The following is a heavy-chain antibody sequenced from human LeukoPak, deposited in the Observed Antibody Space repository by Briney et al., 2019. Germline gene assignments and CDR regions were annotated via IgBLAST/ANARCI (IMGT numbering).Heavy chain of an antibody. D-gene: IGHD3-3*01. V-gene: IGHV3-23*01. J-gene: IGHJ5*02. CDR2: ISGSGGST. Sequence: GGSLRLSCAASGFTFSSYAMSWVRQAPGKGLEWVSAISGSGGSTYYADSVKGRFTISRDNSKNTLYLQMNSLRAEDTAVYYCAKGPAPAIFVNWFDPWGQGTLVTVSS. CDR3: AKGPAPAIFVNWFDP. CDR1: GFTFSSYA.